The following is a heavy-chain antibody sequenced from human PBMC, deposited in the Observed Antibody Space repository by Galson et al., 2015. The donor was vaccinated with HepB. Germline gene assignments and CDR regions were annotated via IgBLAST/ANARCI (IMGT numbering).Heavy chain of an antibody. V-gene: IGHV3-23*01. CDR3: LAAAGNYYYYYGMDV. CDR1: GFTFSSYA. Sequence: SLRLSCAASGFTFSSYAMSWVRQAPGKGLEWVSAISGSGGSTYYADSVKGRFTISRDNSKNTLYLQMNSLRAEDTAVYWCLAAAGNYYYYYGMDVWGQGTTVTVSS. D-gene: IGHD6-13*01. J-gene: IGHJ6*02. CDR2: ISGSGGST.